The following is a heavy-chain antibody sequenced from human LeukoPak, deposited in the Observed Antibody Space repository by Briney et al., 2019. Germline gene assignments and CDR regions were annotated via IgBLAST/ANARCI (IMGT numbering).Heavy chain of an antibody. CDR3: ARCREVIAAFDI. V-gene: IGHV3-21*01. J-gene: IGHJ3*02. Sequence: GGSLRLSCAASGLTFSSYSMNWVRQAPGKGLEWVSSISSSSSYIYYADSVKGRFTISRDNAKNSLYLQMNSLRAEDTAVYYCARCREVIAAFDIWGQGTMVTVSS. CDR1: GLTFSSYS. D-gene: IGHD3-16*02. CDR2: ISSSSSYI.